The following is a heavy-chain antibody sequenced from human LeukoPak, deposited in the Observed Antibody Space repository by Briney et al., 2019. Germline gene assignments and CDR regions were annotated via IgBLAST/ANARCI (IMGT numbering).Heavy chain of an antibody. Sequence: PSETLSLTCTVSGGSISSYYWSWIRQPAGKGLEWVGRIYTSGSTNYNPSLKSRVTMSVDTSKNQFSLKLSSVTAADTAVYYCARRYYGSSGYIFDYWGQGTLVTVSS. J-gene: IGHJ4*02. D-gene: IGHD3-22*01. V-gene: IGHV4-4*07. CDR3: ARRYYGSSGYIFDY. CDR2: IYTSGST. CDR1: GGSISSYY.